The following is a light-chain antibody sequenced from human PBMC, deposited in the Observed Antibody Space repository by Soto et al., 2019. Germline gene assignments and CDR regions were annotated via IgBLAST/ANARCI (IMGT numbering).Light chain of an antibody. Sequence: QSVLTQPPSASGSPGQSVTISCTGTSSDVGGYNYVSWYQQHPGKAPKLMIYEVSKRPSGVPDRFSGSKSGNTASLTVSGLQAEDEADYYCSSYAGSNNFCVFXTGTK. J-gene: IGLJ1*01. V-gene: IGLV2-8*01. CDR1: SSDVGGYNY. CDR2: EVS. CDR3: SSYAGSNNFCV.